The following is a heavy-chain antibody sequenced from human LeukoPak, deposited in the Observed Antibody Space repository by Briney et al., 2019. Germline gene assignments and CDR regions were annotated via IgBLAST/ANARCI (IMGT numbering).Heavy chain of an antibody. J-gene: IGHJ4*02. Sequence: GGSLRLSCAASGFTFSSYSMNWVRQDPGKGLEWVSYISSSSSTIYYADSVKGRFTISRDNAKNSLYLQMNSLRAEYTAVYYCARDFYGSGSYQPHFDYWGQGTLVTVSS. D-gene: IGHD3-10*01. CDR3: ARDFYGSGSYQPHFDY. CDR1: GFTFSSYS. CDR2: ISSSSSTI. V-gene: IGHV3-48*01.